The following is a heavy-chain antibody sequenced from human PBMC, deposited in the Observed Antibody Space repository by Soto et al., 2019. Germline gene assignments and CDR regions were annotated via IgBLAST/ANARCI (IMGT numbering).Heavy chain of an antibody. CDR1: GFTFSDYY. CDR2: ISSSSDST. D-gene: IGHD1-7*01. Sequence: QVQVVESGGGLVKPGGSLRLSCAASGFTFSDYYMSWIRQAPGKGLEWVSFISSSSDSTKYADSVKGRFTISRDNAKNSLYLQLNSLRAEDTGVYYCESGGVKGTTSRGQVYNWGQGTLVTVSS. CDR3: ESGGVKGTTSRGQVYN. J-gene: IGHJ4*02. V-gene: IGHV3-11*06.